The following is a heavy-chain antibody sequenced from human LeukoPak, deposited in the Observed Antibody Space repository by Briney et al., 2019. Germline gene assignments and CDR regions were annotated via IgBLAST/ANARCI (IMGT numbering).Heavy chain of an antibody. CDR3: ARGSGHDRVYYYGMDV. J-gene: IGHJ6*02. CDR1: GFTFNQFW. D-gene: IGHD5-12*01. Sequence: PGGSLRLSCAASGFTFNQFWMTWVRQAPGKGLEWVATIHQDGSEKSYVDSVKGRFTISRDNTKNSLFLQMSGLGVEDTAVYYCARGSGHDRVYYYGMDVWGQGTTVTVSS. CDR2: IHQDGSEK. V-gene: IGHV3-7*03.